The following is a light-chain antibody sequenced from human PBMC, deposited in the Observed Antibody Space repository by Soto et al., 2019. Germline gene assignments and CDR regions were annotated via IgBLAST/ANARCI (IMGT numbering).Light chain of an antibody. V-gene: IGKV1-5*03. J-gene: IGKJ1*01. Sequence: DIQMTQSPSTLSASVGDRVTITCRASQSISSWLAWYQQKPGKAPKLLIYKASSLESGVPSRFSGSGSGTEFTLTFSSLQPDDFATYYCQQYNSSPWTFDQGTKVEIK. CDR3: QQYNSSPWT. CDR2: KAS. CDR1: QSISSW.